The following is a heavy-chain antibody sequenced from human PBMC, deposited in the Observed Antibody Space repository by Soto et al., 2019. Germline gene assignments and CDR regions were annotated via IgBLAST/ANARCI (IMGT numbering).Heavy chain of an antibody. CDR1: GFTFSNAC. CDR3: ANTKGMSTRYYYYYGMDV. D-gene: IGHD2-2*01. CDR2: ISHDGSNK. Sequence: PGGSLRLSCAASGFTFSNACINWVRQAPGKGLEWVAIISHDGSNKDYAESVKGRFTISRDNSKNTLYLQMNSLRAEDTAMYYCANTKGMSTRYYYYYGMDVWGQGTTVTVSS. J-gene: IGHJ6*02. V-gene: IGHV3-30*18.